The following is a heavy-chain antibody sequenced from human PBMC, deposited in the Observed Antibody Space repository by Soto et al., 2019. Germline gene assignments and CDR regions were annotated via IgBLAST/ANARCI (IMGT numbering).Heavy chain of an antibody. CDR1: GGTFSSYA. CDR2: IIPIFGTA. Sequence: QVQLVQSGAEVKKPGSSVKVSCKASGGTFSSYAISWVRQAPGQGLEWMGGIIPIFGTANYAQKFQGRVTITADESTSTAYMELSSLRSEDTAVYYCARARPLVAATAGWFAPWGQGTLVTVSS. D-gene: IGHD2-15*01. V-gene: IGHV1-69*12. CDR3: ARARPLVAATAGWFAP. J-gene: IGHJ5*02.